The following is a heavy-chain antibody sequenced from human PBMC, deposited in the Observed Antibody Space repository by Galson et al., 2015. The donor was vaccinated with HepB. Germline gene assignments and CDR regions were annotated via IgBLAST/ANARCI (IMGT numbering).Heavy chain of an antibody. CDR2: VYISGIT. D-gene: IGHD5-24*01. J-gene: IGHJ4*02. V-gene: IGHV3-53*01. Sequence: SLRLSCAASGFTVSSKYMSWVRQAPGKGLEWVSVVYISGITYYADSVKGRFTISRDNSKNTLSLQMNSLTADDTAVYYCARGDGYNYFAYWGQGTLVTVSS. CDR1: GFTVSSKY. CDR3: ARGDGYNYFAY.